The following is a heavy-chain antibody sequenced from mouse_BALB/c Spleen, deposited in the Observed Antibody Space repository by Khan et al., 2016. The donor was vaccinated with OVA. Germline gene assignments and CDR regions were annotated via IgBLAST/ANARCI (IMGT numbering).Heavy chain of an antibody. J-gene: IGHJ4*01. CDR3: ARELGRYYAMDY. Sequence: EVQLQESGPGLVKPSQSLSLTCTVSGYSITSDYVWNWIRQFPGNKLEWMGYISYSGSTTYNPSLKSRISITRDTSKDQFFLQLKSVTSEDTATYYCARELGRYYAMDYWGQGTSVTVSS. V-gene: IGHV3-2*02. D-gene: IGHD4-1*01. CDR2: ISYSGST. CDR1: GYSITSDYV.